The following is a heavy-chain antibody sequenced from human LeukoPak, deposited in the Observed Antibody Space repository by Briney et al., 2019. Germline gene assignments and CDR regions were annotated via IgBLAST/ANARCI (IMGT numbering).Heavy chain of an antibody. CDR2: LYHGGST. D-gene: IGHD5-12*01. Sequence: SETLSLTCAVSGYSISSGYYWGWIRQPPGKGLEWIGSLYHGGSTYYNPSLKSRVTISVDTSKNQFSLKLSSVTAADTAVYYCAREGPDSGYDYWGQGTLVTVSS. CDR1: GYSISSGYY. V-gene: IGHV4-38-2*02. CDR3: AREGPDSGYDY. J-gene: IGHJ4*02.